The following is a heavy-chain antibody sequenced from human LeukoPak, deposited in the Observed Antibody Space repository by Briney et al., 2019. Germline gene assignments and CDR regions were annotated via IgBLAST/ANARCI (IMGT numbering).Heavy chain of an antibody. J-gene: IGHJ6*03. Sequence: SVKVSCKASGYTFANYAISWVRQAPGQGLEWMGGIIPIYGTANYAQKFQGRVTITADKSTSTAYMELSSLRSEDTAVYYCARDRIAVAGRKYYYYMDVWGKGTTVTVSS. CDR1: GYTFANYA. CDR2: IIPIYGTA. CDR3: ARDRIAVAGRKYYYYMDV. D-gene: IGHD6-19*01. V-gene: IGHV1-69*06.